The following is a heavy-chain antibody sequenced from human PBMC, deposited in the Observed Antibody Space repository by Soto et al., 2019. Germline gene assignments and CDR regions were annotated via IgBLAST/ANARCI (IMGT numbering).Heavy chain of an antibody. CDR1: GFTFSSYS. V-gene: IGHV3-21*01. CDR2: ISSSSSYI. D-gene: IGHD6-19*01. Sequence: GGSLRLSCAASGFTFSSYSMNWVRQAPGKGLEWVSSISSSSSYIYYADSVKGRFTISRDNAKNSLYLQMNSLRAEDTAVYYCASLQSIAVAGTDYWGQGTLVTVSS. J-gene: IGHJ4*02. CDR3: ASLQSIAVAGTDY.